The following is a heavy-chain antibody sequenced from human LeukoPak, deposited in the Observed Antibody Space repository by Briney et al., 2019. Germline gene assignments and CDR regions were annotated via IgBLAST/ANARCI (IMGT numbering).Heavy chain of an antibody. V-gene: IGHV4-39*01. J-gene: IGHJ4*02. CDR1: GGSISSRSHY. CDR3: ARRIDLAGFTFDY. Sequence: SETLSLTCTVSGGSISSRSHYWVWIRQPPGKGLEWLGSIYYSGSTSYNPSLKRRITISVDTSKNQFSLKLSAVTAADTAVYYCARRIDLAGFTFDYWGQAAMVT. CDR2: IYYSGST. D-gene: IGHD3-9*01.